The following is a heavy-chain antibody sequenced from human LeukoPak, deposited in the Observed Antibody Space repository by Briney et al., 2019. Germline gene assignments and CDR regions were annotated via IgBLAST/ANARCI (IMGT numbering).Heavy chain of an antibody. V-gene: IGHV3-30*18. CDR3: AKDRVVFNRNYAYYFDY. J-gene: IGHJ4*02. D-gene: IGHD3-16*01. CDR1: GFTFSNYG. Sequence: GGSLRLSCAASGFTFSNYGMHWVRQAPGKGLEWAAAISFDGSDKHYADSVKGRFTISRDNSKKALYLQMNSLRAEDTAVYYCAKDRVVFNRNYAYYFDYWGQGTLVTVSS. CDR2: ISFDGSDK.